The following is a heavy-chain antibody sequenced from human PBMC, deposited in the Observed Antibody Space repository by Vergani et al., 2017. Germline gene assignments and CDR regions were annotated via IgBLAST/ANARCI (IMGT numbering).Heavy chain of an antibody. J-gene: IGHJ3*02. D-gene: IGHD5-12*01. CDR3: ARVGSGYDHDAFDI. CDR1: GGSISSYY. CDR2: IYTSGST. V-gene: IGHV4-4*07. Sequence: QVQLQESGPGLVKPSETLSLTCTVSGGSISSYYWSWIRQPAGKGLEWIGRIYTSGSTNYNPSLKSRVTMSVDTSKNQFSRKLSSVTAADTAVYYCARVGSGYDHDAFDIWGQGTMVTVSS.